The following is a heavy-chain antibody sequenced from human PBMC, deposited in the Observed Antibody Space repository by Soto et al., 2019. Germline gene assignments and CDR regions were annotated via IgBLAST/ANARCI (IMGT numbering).Heavy chain of an antibody. CDR2: IYYSGST. Sequence: SETLSLTCTVSGGSISSYYWSWFRQPPGKGLEWIGYIYYSGSTNYNPSLKSRVTISVDTSKNQFSLKLSSVTAADTAVYYCARHSGTYYFDYWGQGTLVTVSS. CDR3: ARHSGTYYFDY. V-gene: IGHV4-59*08. D-gene: IGHD1-26*01. J-gene: IGHJ4*02. CDR1: GGSISSYY.